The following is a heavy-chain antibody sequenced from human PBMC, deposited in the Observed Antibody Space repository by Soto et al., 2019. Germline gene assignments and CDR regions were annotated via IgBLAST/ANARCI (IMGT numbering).Heavy chain of an antibody. J-gene: IGHJ4*02. CDR1: GFTFSSYS. CDR3: ARGFDYYDSSGHYPPYFDY. V-gene: IGHV3-21*01. Sequence: GGSLRLSCAASGFTFSSYSMNWVRQAPGKGLEWVSSISSSSSYIYYADSVKGRFTISRDNAKNSLYLQMNSLGAEDTAVYYCARGFDYYDSSGHYPPYFDYWGQGTLVTVSS. CDR2: ISSSSSYI. D-gene: IGHD3-22*01.